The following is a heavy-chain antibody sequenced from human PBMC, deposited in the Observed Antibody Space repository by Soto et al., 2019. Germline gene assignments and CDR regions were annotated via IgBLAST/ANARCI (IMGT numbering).Heavy chain of an antibody. CDR1: GFTFSSYA. CDR3: VTNSGYDYFDY. V-gene: IGHV3-23*01. J-gene: IGHJ4*02. D-gene: IGHD5-12*01. CDR2: ISGSGGST. Sequence: GGSLRLSCAASGFTFSSYAMSWVRQAPGKGLEWVSAISGSGGSTYYADSVKGRFTISRDNSKNTLYLQMNSLRAEDTAVYYCVTNSGYDYFDYWGRGTLVTVSS.